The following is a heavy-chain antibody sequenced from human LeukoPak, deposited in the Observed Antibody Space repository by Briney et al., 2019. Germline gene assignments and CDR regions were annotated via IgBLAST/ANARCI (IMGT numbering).Heavy chain of an antibody. J-gene: IGHJ6*03. D-gene: IGHD3-16*01. V-gene: IGHV3-49*04. CDR2: IRSKAYGGTT. CDR1: GFTFGDYA. Sequence: GGSLRLSCTASGFTFGDYAMSWVRQAPGKGLEWVGFIRSKAYGGTTEYAASVKGRFTISRDDSKSIAYLQMNSLKTEDTAMYYCTRTWGNYYYYYMDVWGKGTTVTISS. CDR3: TRTWGNYYYYYMDV.